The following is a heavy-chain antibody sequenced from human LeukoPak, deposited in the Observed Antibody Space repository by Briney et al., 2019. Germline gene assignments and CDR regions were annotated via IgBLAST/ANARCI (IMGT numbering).Heavy chain of an antibody. CDR1: GFTFSYYG. Sequence: GGSLRLSCAGSGFTFSYYGRRWVRQAPGKGLEWVAFIWYDGSRKYYADLMKGRFHISRDNSKNTLYLQMNGLRAEDTAMYYCAKVSLNMVNDAFDIRGQGTMVSVSS. CDR2: IWYDGSRK. J-gene: IGHJ3*02. CDR3: AKVSLNMVNDAFDI. D-gene: IGHD4/OR15-4a*01. V-gene: IGHV3-30*02.